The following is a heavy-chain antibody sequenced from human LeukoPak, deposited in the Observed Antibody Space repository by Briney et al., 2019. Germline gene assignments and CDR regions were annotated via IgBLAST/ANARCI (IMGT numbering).Heavy chain of an antibody. CDR2: ISGSGGST. D-gene: IGHD3-22*01. CDR1: GFTFSSYA. Sequence: PGGSLRLSCAASGFTFSSYAMSWVRQAPGKGLEWVSAISGSGGSTYYADSVKGRFTISRDNSKNTLYLQMNSLRAEDTAVYYCARLLSYYYDGSGYQRPDAFEIWGQGTMVTVSS. CDR3: ARLLSYYYDGSGYQRPDAFEI. V-gene: IGHV3-23*01. J-gene: IGHJ3*02.